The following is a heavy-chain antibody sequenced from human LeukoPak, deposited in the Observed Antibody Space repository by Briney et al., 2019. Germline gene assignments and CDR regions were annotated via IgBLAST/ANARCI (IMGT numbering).Heavy chain of an antibody. CDR2: IYYTGST. D-gene: IGHD3-10*01. V-gene: IGHV4-59*12. CDR3: ARDRWILWFGRNDAFDI. J-gene: IGHJ3*02. CDR1: GGSINGYY. Sequence: PSETLSLTCTVSGGSINGYYWSWIRQSPGKGLESLGYIYYTGSTNYNPSLKSRVTMSVDTSRNQFFLRLSSVTAADTAVYYCARDRWILWFGRNDAFDIWGQGTMVTVSS.